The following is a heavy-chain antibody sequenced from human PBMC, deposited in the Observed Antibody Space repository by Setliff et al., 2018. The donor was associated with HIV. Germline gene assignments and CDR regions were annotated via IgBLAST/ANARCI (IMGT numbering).Heavy chain of an antibody. CDR3: ARMQAYYNFWRSTYYFDY. V-gene: IGHV1-8*02. Sequence: GASVKVSCKASGYTFTSYDINWVRQATGQGLEWMGWINPNSGDTRYAQRFQGRVTMTRDTSTNTAYMELNSLTSDDTAVYYCARMQAYYNFWRSTYYFDYWGQGTPVTVSS. J-gene: IGHJ4*02. CDR1: GYTFTSYD. CDR2: INPNSGDT. D-gene: IGHD3-3*01.